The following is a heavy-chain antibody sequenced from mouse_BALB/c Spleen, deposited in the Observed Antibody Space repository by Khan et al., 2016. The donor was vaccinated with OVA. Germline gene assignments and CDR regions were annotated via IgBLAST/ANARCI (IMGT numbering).Heavy chain of an antibody. Sequence: VQLQESGPGLVQPLQSLSITCTVSGFSLTTYGVHWVRQSPGKGLEWLGLIWSGGNTDYNAAFISRLSITKDNSKSQVFFKMNSLQADDTAMYYCARNSYMYDFTYWGQGTLVTVSA. V-gene: IGHV2-2*01. J-gene: IGHJ3*01. CDR2: IWSGGNT. CDR3: ARNSYMYDFTY. CDR1: GFSLTTYG. D-gene: IGHD2-14*01.